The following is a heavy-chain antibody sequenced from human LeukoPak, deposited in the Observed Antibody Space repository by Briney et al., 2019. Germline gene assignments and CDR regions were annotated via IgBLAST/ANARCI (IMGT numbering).Heavy chain of an antibody. CDR1: GFTFRSFW. D-gene: IGHD5-18*01. CDR2: IKQDGSEK. CDR3: ARDGLWAFDY. J-gene: IGHJ4*02. V-gene: IGHV3-7*01. Sequence: PGGSLRLSCAASGFTFRSFWMSWVRQGPGKGLEWVANIKQDGSEKYYVDSVKGRFTISRDNAKNSLYLQMNSLRAEDTAVYYCARDGLWAFDYWGQGTLVTVSS.